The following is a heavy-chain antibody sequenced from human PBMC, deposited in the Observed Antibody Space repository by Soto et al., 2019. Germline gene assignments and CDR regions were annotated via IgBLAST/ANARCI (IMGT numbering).Heavy chain of an antibody. Sequence: GGSLRLSCAASGFTFSSYAMSWVRQAPGKGLEWVSAISGSGGSTYYADSVKGRFTISRDNSKNTLYLQMNSLRAEDTAVYYCAKVAPSIAVAGTNGNWFDPWGQGTLVTVSS. CDR1: GFTFSSYA. CDR3: AKVAPSIAVAGTNGNWFDP. CDR2: ISGSGGST. J-gene: IGHJ5*02. V-gene: IGHV3-23*01. D-gene: IGHD6-19*01.